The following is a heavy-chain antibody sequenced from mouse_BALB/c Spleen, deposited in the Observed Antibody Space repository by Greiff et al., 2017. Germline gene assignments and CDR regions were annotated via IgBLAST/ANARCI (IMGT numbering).Heavy chain of an antibody. CDR1: GFTFSSYG. J-gene: IGHJ2*01. CDR3: ARDWGYGNYDSY. Sequence: EVMLVESGGGLVQPGGSLKLSCAASGFTFSSYGMSWVRQTPDKRLELVATINSNGGSTYYPDSVKGRFTISRDNAKNTLYLQMSSLKSEDTAMYYCARDWGYGNYDSYWGQGTTLTVSS. D-gene: IGHD2-1*01. CDR2: INSNGGST. V-gene: IGHV5-6-3*01.